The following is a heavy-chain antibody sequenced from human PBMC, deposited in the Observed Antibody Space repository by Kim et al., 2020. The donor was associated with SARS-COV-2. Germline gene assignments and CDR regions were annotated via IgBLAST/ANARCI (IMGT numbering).Heavy chain of an antibody. D-gene: IGHD3-10*01. V-gene: IGHV7-4-1*02. CDR3: ARDRRITMVQEPAGWFDP. Sequence: ASVKVSCKASGYTFTSYAMNWVRQAPGQGLEWMGWINTNTGNPTYAQGFTGRFVFSLDTSVSTAYLQISSLKAEDTAVYYCARDRRITMVQEPAGWFDPWGQGTLVTVSS. J-gene: IGHJ5*02. CDR1: GYTFTSYA. CDR2: INTNTGNP.